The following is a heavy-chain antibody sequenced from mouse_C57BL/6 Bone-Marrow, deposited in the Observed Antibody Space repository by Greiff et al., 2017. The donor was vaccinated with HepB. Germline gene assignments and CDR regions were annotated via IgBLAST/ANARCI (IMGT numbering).Heavy chain of an antibody. D-gene: IGHD2-5*01. CDR1: GFNIKNTY. V-gene: IGHV14-3*01. J-gene: IGHJ4*01. Sequence: EVKLVESVAELVRPGASVKLSCTASGFNIKNTYMHWVKQRPEQGLEWIGRIDPANGNTKYAPKFQGKATITADTSSNTAYLQLSSLTSEDTAIYYCARPTYYSNYDAMDYWGQGTSVTVSS. CDR2: IDPANGNT. CDR3: ARPTYYSNYDAMDY.